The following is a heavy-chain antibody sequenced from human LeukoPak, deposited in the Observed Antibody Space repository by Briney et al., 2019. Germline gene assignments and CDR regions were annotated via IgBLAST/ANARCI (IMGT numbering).Heavy chain of an antibody. J-gene: IGHJ6*04. Sequence: PGGSLRRSCTASRFTFTTYDMNWVRHAPGKGLEWVSYISSSGSTIYYEDSVKGRFTISRDNAKNSLYLQMNSLRAEDTAVYYCAELGITMIGGVWGKGTTVTISS. CDR3: AELGITMIGGV. CDR2: ISSSGSTI. CDR1: RFTFTTYD. V-gene: IGHV3-48*03. D-gene: IGHD3-10*02.